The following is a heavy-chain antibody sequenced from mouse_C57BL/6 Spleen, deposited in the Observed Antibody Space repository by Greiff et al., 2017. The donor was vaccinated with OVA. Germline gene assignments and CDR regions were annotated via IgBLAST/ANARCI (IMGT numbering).Heavy chain of an antibody. J-gene: IGHJ2*01. CDR3: ARGRTTVVTGAYYFDY. CDR1: GYTFTDYN. CDR2: INPNNGGT. V-gene: IGHV1-22*01. Sequence: EVQLQQSGPELVKPGASVKMSCKASGYTFTDYNMHWVKQSHGKSLEWIGYINPNNGGTSYNQKFKGKATLTVNKSSSTAYMELRSLTSEDSAVYYCARGRTTVVTGAYYFDYWGQGTTLTVSS. D-gene: IGHD1-1*01.